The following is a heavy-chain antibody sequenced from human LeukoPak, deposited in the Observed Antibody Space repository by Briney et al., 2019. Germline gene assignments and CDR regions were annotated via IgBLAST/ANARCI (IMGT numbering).Heavy chain of an antibody. J-gene: IGHJ4*02. D-gene: IGHD3-10*01. Sequence: GGSLRLSCGVSGITLSNYGMSWVRQAPGKGLEWVAGISDSGGRTNYADSMKGRFTISRDSPKNTLYLQMNRLRVEDTAVYFCAKRGVVIRVVLVGFHKEAYYFDSWGQGALVTVSS. CDR1: GITLSNYG. CDR2: ISDSGGRT. CDR3: AKRGVVIRVVLVGFHKEAYYFDS. V-gene: IGHV3-23*01.